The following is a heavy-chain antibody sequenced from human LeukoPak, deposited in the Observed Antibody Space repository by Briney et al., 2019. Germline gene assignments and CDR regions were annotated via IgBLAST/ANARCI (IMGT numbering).Heavy chain of an antibody. V-gene: IGHV4-4*07. CDR1: GGSISSYY. Sequence: KPSETLSLTCTVSGGSISSYYWSWIRQPAGKGLEWIGRIYTSGSTNYNPSLKSRVTMSVDTSKNQFSLKLSSVTAADTAVYYCARHGAYYYDSSGSFDYWGQGTLVTVSS. CDR3: ARHGAYYYDSSGSFDY. D-gene: IGHD3-22*01. CDR2: IYTSGST. J-gene: IGHJ4*02.